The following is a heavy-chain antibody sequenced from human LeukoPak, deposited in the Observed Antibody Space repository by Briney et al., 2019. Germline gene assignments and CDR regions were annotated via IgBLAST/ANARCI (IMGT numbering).Heavy chain of an antibody. D-gene: IGHD4-11*01. CDR3: AKRPHKARGDYNPAY. J-gene: IGHJ4*03. V-gene: IGHV3-30*02. CDR1: GFTFSSYG. Sequence: PGGSLRLSCAASGFTFSSYGMHWVRQTPGKGLEWVAFLRYDGSNKYYADSVKGRFTISRDNSKNTLSLQMNSLRAEDTAVYYCAKRPHKARGDYNPAYWGQGTLVTVSS. CDR2: LRYDGSNK.